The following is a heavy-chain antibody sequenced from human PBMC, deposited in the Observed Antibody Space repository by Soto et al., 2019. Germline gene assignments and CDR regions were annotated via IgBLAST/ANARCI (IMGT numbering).Heavy chain of an antibody. V-gene: IGHV3-21*01. J-gene: IGHJ6*02. CDR1: GFALRSYS. CDR2: MGLPNTYV. CDR3: ARVSLAAYTNTHYPIYYYYYAMDL. Sequence: PGGSLRLSCTASGFALRSYSMNWVRQAPGKGLEWVASMGLPNTYVFYADSVKGRFTVSRDDAKKSLYLQMHSLRAEDTAVYYCARVSLAAYTNTHYPIYYYYYAMDLWGQGTPVTVSS. D-gene: IGHD1-26*01.